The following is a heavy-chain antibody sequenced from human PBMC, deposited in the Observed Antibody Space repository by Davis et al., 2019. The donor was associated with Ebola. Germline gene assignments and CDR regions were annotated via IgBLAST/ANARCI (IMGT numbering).Heavy chain of an antibody. CDR1: GYGFADYW. D-gene: IGHD2-21*02. CDR3: ARVNCGGDCYSFDY. V-gene: IGHV5-51*01. CDR2: IYAGDSDS. Sequence: GESLKISCKGSGYGFADYWIAWVRQTPGKGLEWMGIIYAGDSDSRYSPSFEGQVTISVDRSITTAYLQWRSLRASDTAMYYCARVNCGGDCYSFDYWGQGTLVTVSS. J-gene: IGHJ4*02.